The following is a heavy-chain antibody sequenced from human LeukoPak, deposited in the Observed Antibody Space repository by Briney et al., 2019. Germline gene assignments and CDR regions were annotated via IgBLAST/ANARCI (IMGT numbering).Heavy chain of an antibody. CDR2: IYPGDSDT. V-gene: IGHV5-51*01. J-gene: IGHJ5*02. Sequence: GESLKISCKGSGYSFTSYWIGWVRQMPGKGLEWMGIIYPGDSDTRYSPSFQGQVTISADKSISTAYLQWSSLKASDTAMYYCARQRIGARPMNWFDHLGQGTLVSVSS. CDR3: ARQRIGARPMNWFDH. CDR1: GYSFTSYW. D-gene: IGHD6-6*01.